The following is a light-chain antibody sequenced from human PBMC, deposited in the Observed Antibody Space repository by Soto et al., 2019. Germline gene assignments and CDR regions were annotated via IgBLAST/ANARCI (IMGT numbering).Light chain of an antibody. CDR3: SSYTKSNTLV. Sequence: QSVLTQPASVSGSPGQSITISCTGTSSDVGAYNSVSWYQQHPGKAPKLMIYDVTNRPSGVSDRFSGSQSGNTASLTISGLQAEEEADYYCSSYTKSNTLVFGAGTKVTVL. V-gene: IGLV2-14*01. CDR1: SSDVGAYNS. J-gene: IGLJ1*01. CDR2: DVT.